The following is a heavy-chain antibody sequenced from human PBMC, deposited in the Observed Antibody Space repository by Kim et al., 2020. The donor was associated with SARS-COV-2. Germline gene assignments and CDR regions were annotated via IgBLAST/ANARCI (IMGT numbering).Heavy chain of an antibody. V-gene: IGHV4-59*08. D-gene: IGHD6-13*01. CDR2: IYYSGST. CDR1: GGSISSYY. Sequence: SETLSLTCTVSGGSISSYYWSWIRQPPGKGLEWIGYIYYSGSTNYNPSLKSRVTISVDTSKNQFSLKLSSVTAADTAVYYCARAAAAGVFDYWGQGTLVTVSS. CDR3: ARAAAAGVFDY. J-gene: IGHJ4*02.